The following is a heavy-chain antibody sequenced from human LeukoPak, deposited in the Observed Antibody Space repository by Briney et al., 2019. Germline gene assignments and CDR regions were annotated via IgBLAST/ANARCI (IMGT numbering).Heavy chain of an antibody. Sequence: PGGSPRLSCAASGFTFDDYAMHWVRQAPGKGLEWVSGISWNSGSIGYADSVKGRFTISRDNAKNSLYLQMNSLRAEDTALYYCAKGRIAVAGTADYWGQGTLVTVSS. V-gene: IGHV3-9*01. J-gene: IGHJ4*02. CDR2: ISWNSGSI. CDR1: GFTFDDYA. CDR3: AKGRIAVAGTADY. D-gene: IGHD6-19*01.